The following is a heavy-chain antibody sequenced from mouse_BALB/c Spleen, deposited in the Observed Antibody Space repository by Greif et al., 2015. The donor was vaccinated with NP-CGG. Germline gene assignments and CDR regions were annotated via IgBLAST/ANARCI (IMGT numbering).Heavy chain of an antibody. J-gene: IGHJ4*01. CDR2: IYPGSGNT. Sequence: VQLQQSGPELVKPGASVKISCKAPGYTFTDYYINWVKQKPGQGLEWIGWIYPGSGNTKYNEKFKGKATLTVDTSSSTAYMQLSSLTSEDTTVYFCARRTGTEAIDYWGQGTSVTVSS. CDR3: ARRTGTEAIDY. CDR1: GYTFTDYY. V-gene: IGHV1-84*02. D-gene: IGHD4-1*01.